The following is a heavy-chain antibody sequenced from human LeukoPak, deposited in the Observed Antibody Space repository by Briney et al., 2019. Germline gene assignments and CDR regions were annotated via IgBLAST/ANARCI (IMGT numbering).Heavy chain of an antibody. J-gene: IGHJ3*02. CDR2: INPNSGGT. D-gene: IGHD2-2*01. CDR3: ARLIVPAASDSFDI. CDR1: GYTFTGYY. Sequence: ASVKVSCKASGYTFTGYYMHWVRQAPGQGLEWMGWINPNSGGTNYAQKFQGRVTMTRDTSISTAYMELSRLRSGDTAVYYCARLIVPAASDSFDIWGQGTMVTVSS. V-gene: IGHV1-2*02.